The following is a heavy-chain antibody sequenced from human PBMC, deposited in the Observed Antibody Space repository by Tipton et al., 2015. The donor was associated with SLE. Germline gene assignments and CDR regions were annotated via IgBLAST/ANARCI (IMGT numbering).Heavy chain of an antibody. Sequence: TLSLTCTVSGGSISSHYWSWIRQPPGKGLEWIGYIYYSGSTNYNPSLKSRVTISVDTSKNQFSLKLSSVTAADTAVYYCARVDWELRWFGPWGHGTLVTVSS. CDR3: ARVDWELRWFGP. D-gene: IGHD1-26*01. CDR1: GGSISSHY. J-gene: IGHJ5*02. CDR2: IYYSGST. V-gene: IGHV4-59*11.